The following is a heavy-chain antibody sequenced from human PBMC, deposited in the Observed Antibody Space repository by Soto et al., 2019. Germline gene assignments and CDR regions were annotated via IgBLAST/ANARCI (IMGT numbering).Heavy chain of an antibody. CDR3: ARDEYQLLSSVSWFDS. CDR1: GGSLSDDSY. CDR2: IYHTGNT. Sequence: PSQTLSLTWSLSGGSLSDDSYWSWIRQTPGKGLEWIGYIYHTGNTYYNPSLRSRVSFSVDKSKSQFSLKLISVTAADTAVYYCARDEYQLLSSVSWFDSWGQGTLVTV. V-gene: IGHV4-30-4*01. J-gene: IGHJ5*01. D-gene: IGHD2-2*01.